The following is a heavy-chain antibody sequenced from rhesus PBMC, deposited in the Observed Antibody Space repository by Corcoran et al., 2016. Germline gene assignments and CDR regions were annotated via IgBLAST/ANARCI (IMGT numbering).Heavy chain of an antibody. CDR2: INYSGST. Sequence: QVQLQESGPGLVKPSETLSLTCAVSGNSISSGYYWSWIRQPPGKGLEWIGYINYSGSTSYNPSLKSRVTISRGTSNNQFSLKLSSVTAADTAVYYCARERSCSSTYCSSFGLDSWGQGVVVTVSS. CDR1: GNSISSGYY. V-gene: IGHV4-122*02. CDR3: ARERSCSSTYCSSFGLDS. D-gene: IGHD2-15*01. J-gene: IGHJ6*01.